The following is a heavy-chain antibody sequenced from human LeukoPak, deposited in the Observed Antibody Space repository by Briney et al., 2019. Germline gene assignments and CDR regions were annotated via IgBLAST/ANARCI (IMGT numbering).Heavy chain of an antibody. D-gene: IGHD3-10*01. CDR3: AREAMVRGMDSYNWFDP. Sequence: SGTLSLTCTVSGGSISSYYWSWSRRPPGKGLEWIGYIYYSGSTNYNPSLKSRVTISVDTSKNQFSLKLSSVTAADTAVYYCAREAMVRGMDSYNWFDPWGQGTLVTVSS. CDR2: IYYSGST. J-gene: IGHJ5*02. V-gene: IGHV4-59*01. CDR1: GGSISSYY.